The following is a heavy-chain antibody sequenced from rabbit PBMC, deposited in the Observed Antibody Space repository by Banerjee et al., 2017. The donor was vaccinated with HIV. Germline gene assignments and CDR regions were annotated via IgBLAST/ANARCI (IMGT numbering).Heavy chain of an antibody. Sequence: QEQLVESGGDLVQPGGSLTLSCKASGFDFSSSYWICWVRQAPGKGLEWIACIDAGSSGSTYYASWAKGRFTISKTSSTTMTLQMTSLTAADTATYFCARDLAGVIGWNFNLWGPGTLVTVS. CDR1: GFDFSSSYW. V-gene: IGHV1S45*01. D-gene: IGHD4-1*01. CDR2: IDAGSSGST. CDR3: ARDLAGVIGWNFNL. J-gene: IGHJ4*01.